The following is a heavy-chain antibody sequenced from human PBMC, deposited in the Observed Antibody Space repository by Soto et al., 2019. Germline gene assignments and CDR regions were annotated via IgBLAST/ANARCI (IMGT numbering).Heavy chain of an antibody. J-gene: IGHJ6*02. CDR3: AKDSIGYYYYGMDV. Sequence: RLSCAASGFTFSSYGMHWVRQAPGKGLEWVAVISYDGSNKYYADSVKGRFTISRDNSKNTLYLQMNSLRAEDTAVYYCAKDSIGYYYYGMDVWGQGTTVTVSS. CDR1: GFTFSSYG. CDR2: ISYDGSNK. V-gene: IGHV3-30*18.